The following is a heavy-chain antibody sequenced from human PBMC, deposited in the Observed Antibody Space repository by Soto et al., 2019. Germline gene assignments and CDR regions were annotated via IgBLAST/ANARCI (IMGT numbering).Heavy chain of an antibody. CDR1: GCSISSYC. V-gene: IGHV4-59*01. J-gene: IGHJ5*02. CDR2: IYYSGST. CDR3: ARVGRGQDSSGYGWFDP. Sequence: TLSLTCPVSGCSISSYCWSWIRQPPGKGLEWIGYIYYSGSTNYNPSLKSRVTISVDTSKNQFSLKLSSVTAADTAVYYCARVGRGQDSSGYGWFDPWGQGTLVTVSS. D-gene: IGHD3-22*01.